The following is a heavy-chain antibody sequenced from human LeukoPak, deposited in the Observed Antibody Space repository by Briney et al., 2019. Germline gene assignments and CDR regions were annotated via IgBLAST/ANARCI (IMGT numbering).Heavy chain of an antibody. J-gene: IGHJ6*03. D-gene: IGHD6-13*01. CDR2: ISADGRAT. CDR3: AKTAAKNAYYYYYMDV. Sequence: PGGSLRLSCAASGFTFSSFALSWVRQAPGKGLEWVSSISADGRATNYVDSPNGRFTISRDNSKNMLYLQMSSLRADDTAVYYCAKTAAKNAYYYYYMDVWGRGTTVTVS. V-gene: IGHV3-23*01. CDR1: GFTFSSFA.